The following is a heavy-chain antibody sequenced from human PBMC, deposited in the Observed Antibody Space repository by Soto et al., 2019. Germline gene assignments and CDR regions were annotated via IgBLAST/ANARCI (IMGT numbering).Heavy chain of an antibody. CDR1: GGSFSGYY. V-gene: IGHV4-34*01. J-gene: IGHJ4*02. D-gene: IGHD5-18*01. CDR3: ARGQDRAKVGY. Sequence: SETLSLTCAVYGGSFSGYYWSWLRQPPGKGLEWIGEIHPSGDTNYKPSLMGRVSISGDMSKNQFSLNLRSVTAADTAIYYCARGQDRAKVGYWGQGTLVTVSS. CDR2: IHPSGDT.